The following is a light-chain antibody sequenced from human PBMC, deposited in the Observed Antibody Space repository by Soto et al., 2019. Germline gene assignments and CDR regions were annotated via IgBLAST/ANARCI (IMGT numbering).Light chain of an antibody. CDR3: QQYGSSPTIT. CDR1: QSVSSSY. J-gene: IGKJ5*01. V-gene: IGKV3-20*01. CDR2: GAS. Sequence: EIVLTQSPGTLSFSPGERATLSCRASQSVSSSYLAWYQQKPGQAPRLLIYGASSRATGFPDRFSGSGSGTDFTLTISRLEPEDFALYYCQQYGSSPTITFGQGTRLEI.